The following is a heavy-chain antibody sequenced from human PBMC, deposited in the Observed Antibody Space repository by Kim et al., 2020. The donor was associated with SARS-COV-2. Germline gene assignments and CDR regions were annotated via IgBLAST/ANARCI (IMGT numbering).Heavy chain of an antibody. CDR3: TRNGGGLGL. CDR2: ISRDSGSTI. CDR1: GFTFSNYD. Sequence: GGSLRLSCVASGFTFSNYDMIWVRQAPGKGLEWVSFISRDSGSTITYADSVKGRLTISRDNAKNALFLQMDSLRAEDTAMYFCTRNGGGLGLWGQGTLVTVSA. V-gene: IGHV3-48*03. D-gene: IGHD3-16*01. J-gene: IGHJ4*02.